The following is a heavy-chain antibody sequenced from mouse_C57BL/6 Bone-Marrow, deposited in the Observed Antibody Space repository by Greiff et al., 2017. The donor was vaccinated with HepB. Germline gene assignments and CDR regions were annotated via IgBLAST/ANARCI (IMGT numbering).Heavy chain of an antibody. Sequence: QVQLKQPGAELVKPGASVKLSCKASGYTFTSYWMHWVKQRPGQGLEWIGMIHPNSGSTNYNEKFKSKATLTVDKSSSTAYMQLSSLTSEDSAVYYCARTYYYGSSCLAMDYWGQGTSVTVSS. CDR1: GYTFTSYW. J-gene: IGHJ4*01. D-gene: IGHD1-1*01. V-gene: IGHV1-64*01. CDR3: ARTYYYGSSCLAMDY. CDR2: IHPNSGST.